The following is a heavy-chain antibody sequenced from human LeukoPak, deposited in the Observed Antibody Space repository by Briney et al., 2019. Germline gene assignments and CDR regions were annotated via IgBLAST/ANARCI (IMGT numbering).Heavy chain of an antibody. J-gene: IGHJ3*02. CDR2: ISSSGSTI. CDR3: ARELLGYCSGGSCPGGFDI. V-gene: IGHV3-11*01. Sequence: PGGSLRLSCAASGFTFSDYYMSSIRQAPGKGLEWVSYISSSGSTIYYADSVKGRFTISRDNAKNSLYLQMNSLRAEDTAVYYCARELLGYCSGGSCPGGFDIWGQGTMVTVSS. CDR1: GFTFSDYY. D-gene: IGHD2-15*01.